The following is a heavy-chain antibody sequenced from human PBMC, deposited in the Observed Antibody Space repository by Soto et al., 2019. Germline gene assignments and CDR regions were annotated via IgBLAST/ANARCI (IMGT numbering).Heavy chain of an antibody. V-gene: IGHV1-46*01. CDR3: ATKLGENPASRFDA. CDR2: INPSGGST. J-gene: IGHJ4*02. CDR1: GYTFTSYY. Sequence: GASVKVSCKASGYTFTSYYMRWVRQAPGQGLEWMGIINPSGGSTSYEQKFQGRVTITADESTSTVYMELSSLRSDDTAVYFCATKLGENPASRFDAWGQGTQVTVSS. D-gene: IGHD3-16*01.